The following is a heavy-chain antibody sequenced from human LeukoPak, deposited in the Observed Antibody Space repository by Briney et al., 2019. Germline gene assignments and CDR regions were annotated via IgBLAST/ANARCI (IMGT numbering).Heavy chain of an antibody. D-gene: IGHD4-17*01. J-gene: IGHJ4*02. Sequence: SGGSLRLSCAASGFTFSGYAMNWVRQAPGKGLEWVSVISGSGGSTYYADSVKGRFTISRDNSKNTLYLQINSLRVEDTALYYCAKDSDYGLYWGQGTLVTVSS. CDR3: AKDSDYGLY. CDR1: GFTFSGYA. V-gene: IGHV3-23*01. CDR2: ISGSGGST.